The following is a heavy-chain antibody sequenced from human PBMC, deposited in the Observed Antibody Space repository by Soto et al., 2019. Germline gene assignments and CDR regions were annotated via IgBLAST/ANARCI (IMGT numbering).Heavy chain of an antibody. D-gene: IGHD3-16*01. CDR2: ISWNSGSI. CDR1: GFTFDDYA. V-gene: IGHV3-9*01. Sequence: EVQLVESGGGLVQPGRSLRLSCAASGFTFDDYAMHWVRQAPGKGLEWVSGISWNSGSIGYADSVKGRFTISRDNAKNSLYLQMNSLRAEDTALYYRAKEDAEGGFDYWGQGTLVTVSS. J-gene: IGHJ4*02. CDR3: AKEDAEGGFDY.